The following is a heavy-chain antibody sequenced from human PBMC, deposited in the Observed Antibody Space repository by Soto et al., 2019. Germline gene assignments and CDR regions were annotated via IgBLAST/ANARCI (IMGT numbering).Heavy chain of an antibody. V-gene: IGHV1-18*01. Sequence: QVQLVQSGAEVKKPGASVKVSCKASGYTFTSYGISWVRQAPGQGLEWMGWISAYNGNTNYAQKLQGSVTMTTDTSTSTAYMELRSLRCDDTAVYDCARGQDIVVVVAASDDWGQGTLVTLSS. CDR2: ISAYNGNT. J-gene: IGHJ4*02. CDR1: GYTFTSYG. CDR3: ARGQDIVVVVAASDD. D-gene: IGHD2-15*01.